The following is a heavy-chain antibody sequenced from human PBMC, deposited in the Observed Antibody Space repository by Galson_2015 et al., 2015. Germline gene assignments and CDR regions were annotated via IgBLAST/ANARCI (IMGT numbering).Heavy chain of an antibody. CDR3: ARDQERATIRAYFAY. Sequence: SLRLSCAASGFTFSSYGMHWVRQAPGKGLEWVAVIWYDGSNKYYADSVKGRFTISRDNSKNTLYLQMNSLRAEDTAVYYCARDQERATIRAYFAYWGKASRVTASS. CDR1: GFTFSSYG. J-gene: IGHJ4*02. CDR2: IWYDGSNK. V-gene: IGHV3-33*01. D-gene: IGHD5-24*01.